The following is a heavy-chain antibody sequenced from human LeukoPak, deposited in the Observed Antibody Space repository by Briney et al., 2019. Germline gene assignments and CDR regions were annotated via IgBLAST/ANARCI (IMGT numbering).Heavy chain of an antibody. J-gene: IGHJ4*02. CDR1: GFTFNSYA. CDR3: AKGRSGSCYSQSDY. V-gene: IGHV3-23*01. D-gene: IGHD2-15*01. Sequence: GGSLRLSCAASGFTFNSYAMGWVRQAPGKGLEWVSSIDGSGGTTYYADSVKGRFTVSRDNSKNTLYLQMNSLRVGDTALYYCAKGRSGSCYSQSDYWGQGTLVTVSS. CDR2: IDGSGGTT.